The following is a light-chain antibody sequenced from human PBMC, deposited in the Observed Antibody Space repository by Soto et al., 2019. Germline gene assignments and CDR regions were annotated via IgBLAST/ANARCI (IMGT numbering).Light chain of an antibody. CDR3: QQYGGSPRT. V-gene: IGKV3-20*01. CDR2: GAS. J-gene: IGKJ1*01. Sequence: EIVLTQSPGTLSLSPGERATLSCRASQSLSSRYLAWYQQKPGQAPRLVIHGASRRATGIPDRFSGSGSETDYTLTINRLEPEEFAVYYCQQYGGSPRTFGQGTKVDIK. CDR1: QSLSSRY.